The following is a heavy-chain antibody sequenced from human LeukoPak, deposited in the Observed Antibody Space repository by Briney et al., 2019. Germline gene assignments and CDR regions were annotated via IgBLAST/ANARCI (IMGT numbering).Heavy chain of an antibody. Sequence: GGSLRLSCAASGFTFSSYSMNWVRQAPGKGLEWVSYISSSSTTIYYADSVKGRFTISRDNSKNTLYLQMNSLRAEDTAVYYCAKDAYGSGSLSHWGQGTLVTVSS. CDR1: GFTFSSYS. D-gene: IGHD3-10*01. CDR2: ISSSSTTI. CDR3: AKDAYGSGSLSH. J-gene: IGHJ4*02. V-gene: IGHV3-48*01.